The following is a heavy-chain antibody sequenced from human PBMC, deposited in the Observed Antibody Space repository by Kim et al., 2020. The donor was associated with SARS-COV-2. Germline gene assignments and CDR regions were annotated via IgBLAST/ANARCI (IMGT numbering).Heavy chain of an antibody. V-gene: IGHV7-4-1*02. CDR2: P. D-gene: IGHD3-3*01. J-gene: IGHJ4*02. Sequence: PTYAQGFTGRFVFSLDTSVSTAYLQISSLKAEDTAVYYCARDDDSLNLDYWGQGTLVTVSS. CDR3: ARDDDSLNLDY.